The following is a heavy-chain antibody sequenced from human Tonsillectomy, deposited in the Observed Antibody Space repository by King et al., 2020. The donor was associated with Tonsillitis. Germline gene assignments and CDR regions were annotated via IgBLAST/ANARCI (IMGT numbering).Heavy chain of an antibody. V-gene: IGHV4-39*01. J-gene: IGHJ3*02. CDR2: INYSGST. D-gene: IGHD3-16*02. CDR1: GGSIRSSSYY. Sequence: VQLQESGPGLVKPSETLSLTCTVSGGSIRSSSYYWGWIRQPPGKGLEWIGSINYSGSTYYNTSLKSRVTISVDTSKNQFSLKLSSVAAADTAVYYCALPTPSYRTFDAFDIWGQGTVVTVSS. CDR3: ALPTPSYRTFDAFDI.